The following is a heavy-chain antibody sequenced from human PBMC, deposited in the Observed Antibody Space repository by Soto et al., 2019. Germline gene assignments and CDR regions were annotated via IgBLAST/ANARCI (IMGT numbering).Heavy chain of an antibody. J-gene: IGHJ4*02. Sequence: GASVKVSCKASGYTFTSYAMHWVRQPPGQRLEWMGWINAGNGNTKYSQKFQGRVTITRDTSASTAYMELSSLRSEDTAVYYCARGITLPTPLDYWGQGTLVTVSS. CDR2: INAGNGNT. CDR3: ARGITLPTPLDY. V-gene: IGHV1-3*01. D-gene: IGHD1-20*01. CDR1: GYTFTSYA.